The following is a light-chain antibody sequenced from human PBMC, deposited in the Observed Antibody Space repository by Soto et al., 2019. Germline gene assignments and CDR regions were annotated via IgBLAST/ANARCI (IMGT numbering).Light chain of an antibody. CDR3: QQYNNWPIT. CDR2: GAS. Sequence: IVATQSRVTLFLSPGERATLSCRASQSVSNTYLAWYQQKPGQAPRLLIYGASNRATGIPDRFSGSGSGTEFTLTISSLQSEDFAVYYCQQYNNWPITFGQGTRLEIK. CDR1: QSVSNTY. J-gene: IGKJ5*01. V-gene: IGKV3D-15*01.